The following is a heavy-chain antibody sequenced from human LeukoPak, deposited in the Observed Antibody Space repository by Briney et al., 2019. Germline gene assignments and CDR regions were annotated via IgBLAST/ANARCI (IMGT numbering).Heavy chain of an antibody. V-gene: IGHV5-10-1*01. J-gene: IGHJ5*02. CDR1: GYSFTSYW. CDR3: ARNRKVLWFGELYRGYNWFDP. D-gene: IGHD3-10*01. Sequence: GESLKISCKGSGYSFTSYWISWVRQMPGKGLEWMGRIDPSDTYTNYSPSFQGHVTISADKSISTAYLQWSSLKASDTAMYYCARNRKVLWFGELYRGYNWFDPWGQGTLVTVSS. CDR2: IDPSDTYT.